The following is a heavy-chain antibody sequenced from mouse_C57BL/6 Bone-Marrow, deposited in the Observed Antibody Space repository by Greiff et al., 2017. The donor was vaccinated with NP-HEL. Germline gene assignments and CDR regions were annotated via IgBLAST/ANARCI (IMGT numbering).Heavy chain of an antibody. CDR3: ARSGGTGYFDV. D-gene: IGHD4-1*01. Sequence: QVQLQQSGAELVRPGTSVTVSCKASGYAFTNYLIEWVKQRPGQGLEWIGVIFPGSGGTNYNEKFKGKATLTADKSSNTAYMQLSSLTSEDSAVYCCARSGGTGYFDVWGTGTTVTVSS. CDR1: GYAFTNYL. V-gene: IGHV1-54*01. J-gene: IGHJ1*03. CDR2: IFPGSGGT.